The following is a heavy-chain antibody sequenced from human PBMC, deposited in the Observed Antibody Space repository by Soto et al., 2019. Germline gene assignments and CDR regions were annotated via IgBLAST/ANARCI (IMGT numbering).Heavy chain of an antibody. J-gene: IGHJ3*02. CDR1: GYTLTELS. CDR3: ATLMVRGVIPSDAFDI. Sequence: GASVKVSCKVSGYTLTELSMHWARQAPGKGLEWMGGFDPEDGETIYAQKFQGRVTMTEDTSTDTAYMELSSLRSEDTAVYYCATLMVRGVIPSDAFDIWGQGTMVTVSS. V-gene: IGHV1-24*01. CDR2: FDPEDGET. D-gene: IGHD3-10*01.